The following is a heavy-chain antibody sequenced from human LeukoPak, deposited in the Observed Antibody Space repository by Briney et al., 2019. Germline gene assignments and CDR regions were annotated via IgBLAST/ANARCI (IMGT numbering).Heavy chain of an antibody. CDR3: ARDGSITYGSGIFYYYYYMDV. CDR1: GFTFDDYS. V-gene: IGHV3-43D*03. J-gene: IGHJ6*03. Sequence: QSGGSLRLSCAASGFTFDDYSIHWVRQAPGKGLEWVSLITWDGGGTYYADSVKGRFTISRDNAKNSLYLQMNSLRAEDTAVYYCARDGSITYGSGIFYYYYYMDVWGKGTTVTVSS. D-gene: IGHD3-10*01. CDR2: ITWDGGGT.